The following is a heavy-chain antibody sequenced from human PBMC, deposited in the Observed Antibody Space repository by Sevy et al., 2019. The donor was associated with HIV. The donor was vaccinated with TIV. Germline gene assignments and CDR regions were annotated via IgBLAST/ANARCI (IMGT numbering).Heavy chain of an antibody. Sequence: SETLSLTCTVSGSSINSGGYYWNWIRHHPGKGLEWIGYIHYSGSTYYNTSLKSRITISLDTSKNQFSLKGTSVTAAETAVYYWAEETEPGTIHWGQGALVTVSS. CDR3: AEETEPGTIH. CDR2: IHYSGST. V-gene: IGHV4-31*03. J-gene: IGHJ4*02. D-gene: IGHD6-13*01. CDR1: GSSINSGGYY.